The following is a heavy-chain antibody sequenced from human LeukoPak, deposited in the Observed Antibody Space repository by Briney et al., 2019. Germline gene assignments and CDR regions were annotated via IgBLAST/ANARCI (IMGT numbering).Heavy chain of an antibody. D-gene: IGHD2/OR15-2a*01. CDR2: IYYSGST. CDR1: GGSISSGGYY. CDR3: AGHHPRNTVDF. V-gene: IGHV4-31*03. Sequence: SQTLSLTCTVSGGSISSGGYYWSWIRQHPGKGLEWIGYIYYSGSTYYNPSLKSRVTISVDTSKNQFSLKLSSVTAADTAVYYCAGHHPRNTVDFWGQGTLVAVSS. J-gene: IGHJ4*02.